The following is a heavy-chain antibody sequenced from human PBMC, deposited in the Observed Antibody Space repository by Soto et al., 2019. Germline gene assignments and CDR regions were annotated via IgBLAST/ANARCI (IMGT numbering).Heavy chain of an antibody. V-gene: IGHV1-18*04. CDR3: ARDAGKRYYYDSSGYYYYYYGMDV. D-gene: IGHD3-22*01. J-gene: IGHJ6*02. Sequence: GASVKVSFDGSGYTFTSYGIIWVRQAPGQGLEWMGWISAYNGNTNYAQKLQGRVTMATDTSTSTAYMELRSLRSDDTAVYYCARDAGKRYYYDSSGYYYYYYGMDVWGQGATVNV. CDR2: ISAYNGNT. CDR1: GYTFTSYG.